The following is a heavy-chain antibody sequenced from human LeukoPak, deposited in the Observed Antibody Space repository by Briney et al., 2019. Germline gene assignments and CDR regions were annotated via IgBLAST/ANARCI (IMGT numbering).Heavy chain of an antibody. Sequence: GASVKVSCKVSGYTLTELSMHWVRQAPGKGLEWMGGFDPEDGETIYAQKFQGRVTMTEDTSTDTACMELSSLRSGDTAVYYCATPETDYDNDAFDIWGQGTMVTVSS. V-gene: IGHV1-24*01. J-gene: IGHJ3*02. CDR2: FDPEDGET. CDR1: GYTLTELS. CDR3: ATPETDYDNDAFDI. D-gene: IGHD3-9*01.